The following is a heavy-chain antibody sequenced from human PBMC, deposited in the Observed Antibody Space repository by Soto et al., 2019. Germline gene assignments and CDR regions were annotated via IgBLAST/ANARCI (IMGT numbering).Heavy chain of an antibody. CDR1: GYRFTNYW. Sequence: GESLKISCKGFGYRFTNYWIGWVRQMPGKGLEWVGIIYPGDSDTKYSPSFEGQVTISADKSINTAYLQWSSLKASDTAMYYCATPPYSDAFDIWGQGTMVTVSS. CDR3: ATPPYSDAFDI. D-gene: IGHD2-15*01. V-gene: IGHV5-51*01. CDR2: IYPGDSDT. J-gene: IGHJ3*02.